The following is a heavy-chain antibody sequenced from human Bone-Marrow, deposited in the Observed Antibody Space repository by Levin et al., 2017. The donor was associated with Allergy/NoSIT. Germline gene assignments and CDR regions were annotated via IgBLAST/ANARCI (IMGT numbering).Heavy chain of an antibody. CDR2: ISYRGTT. CDR3: AREMDYGDYYYLDL. D-gene: IGHD4-17*01. Sequence: ASETLSLTCTVSGGSISGYYWSWIRQPPGKGLEWIGYISYRGTTNYNPSLESRVTISMDTSKNQLSLTLSSVTAADTAVYYCAREMDYGDYYYLDLWGQGTLVTVSS. CDR1: GGSISGYY. J-gene: IGHJ4*02. V-gene: IGHV4-59*01.